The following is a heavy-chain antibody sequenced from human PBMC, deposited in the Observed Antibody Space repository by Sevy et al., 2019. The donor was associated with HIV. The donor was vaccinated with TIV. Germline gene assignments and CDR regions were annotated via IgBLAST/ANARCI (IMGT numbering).Heavy chain of an antibody. Sequence: GGSLRLSCKASGFTFSSFWMQWVRQAPGKGLEGVANIRQDGSEMYYVGSVKGRFTISRDNAKNALYLQMDGLRAEDTAVYYCARRYFDLWGQGTLVTVSS. CDR1: GFTFSSFW. J-gene: IGHJ4*02. CDR2: IRQDGSEM. V-gene: IGHV3-7*03. CDR3: ARRYFDL.